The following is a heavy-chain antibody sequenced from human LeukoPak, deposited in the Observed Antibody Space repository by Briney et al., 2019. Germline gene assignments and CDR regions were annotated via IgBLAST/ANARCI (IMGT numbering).Heavy chain of an antibody. J-gene: IGHJ4*02. Sequence: PSETLSLTCAVYGGSFSGYYWSWIRQPPGKGLEWIGEINHSGSTNYNPSLKSRVTISVDRSKNQFSLRLTFVTAADTAVYYCARVRWDSSSSEDYWGQGTLVTVSS. CDR2: INHSGST. D-gene: IGHD6-6*01. CDR1: GGSFSGYY. V-gene: IGHV4-34*01. CDR3: ARVRWDSSSSEDY.